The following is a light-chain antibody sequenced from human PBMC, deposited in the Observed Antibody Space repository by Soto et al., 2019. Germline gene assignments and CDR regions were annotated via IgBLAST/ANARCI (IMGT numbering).Light chain of an antibody. Sequence: DIVMTQSPDSLAVSLGERATINCKSSQSVLYSSNNKNYLAWYQQKPGQPPKLLIYWASTRESGVPDRFSGSGSETDFTITISSLQAEDVAVYYCQQYYSTPLYTFGQGTKLEIK. V-gene: IGKV4-1*01. CDR3: QQYYSTPLYT. CDR2: WAS. J-gene: IGKJ2*01. CDR1: QSVLYSSNNKNY.